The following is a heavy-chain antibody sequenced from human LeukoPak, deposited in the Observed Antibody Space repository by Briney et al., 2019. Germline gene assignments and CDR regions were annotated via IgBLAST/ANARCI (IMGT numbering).Heavy chain of an antibody. D-gene: IGHD3-10*01. CDR3: ARDSGTTGEVKFDP. CDR2: IKPDGSEK. V-gene: IGHV3-7*01. J-gene: IGHJ5*02. CDR1: GFIFSDYW. Sequence: GGSLRLSCVASGFIFSDYWMTWVRQAPGKGLEWVANIKPDGSEKYFVDSVKGRFTISRDNTRNSLYLQMNSLRADDTAVHYCARDSGTTGEVKFDPWGQGTLVTVSS.